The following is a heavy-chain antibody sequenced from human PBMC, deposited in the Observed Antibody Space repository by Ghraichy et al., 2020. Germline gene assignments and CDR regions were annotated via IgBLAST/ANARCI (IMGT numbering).Heavy chain of an antibody. J-gene: IGHJ3*02. V-gene: IGHV3-23*01. D-gene: IGHD6-19*01. Sequence: GGSLRLSCAASGFTFSSYAMSWVRQAPGKGLEWVSAISGSGGSTYYADSVKGRFTISRDNSKNTLYLQMNSLRAEDTAVYYCAKIRKQWLGMGGMRAFDIWGQGTMVTVSS. CDR1: GFTFSSYA. CDR3: AKIRKQWLGMGGMRAFDI. CDR2: ISGSGGST.